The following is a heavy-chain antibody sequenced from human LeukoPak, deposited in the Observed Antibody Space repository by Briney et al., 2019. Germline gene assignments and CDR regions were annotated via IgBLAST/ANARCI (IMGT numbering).Heavy chain of an antibody. Sequence: ASETLSLTCTVAGGSISSSSYYWGCIRQPPGKGLECIGSIYYSGSTYYNPSLKSRVTISVDTSKNQFSLKLSSVTAADTAEYYCARDYFGTVTTWRYFDYLGQGTLVTVSS. CDR1: GGSISSSSYY. D-gene: IGHD4-17*01. J-gene: IGHJ4*02. CDR3: ARDYFGTVTTWRYFDY. CDR2: IYYSGST. V-gene: IGHV4-39*07.